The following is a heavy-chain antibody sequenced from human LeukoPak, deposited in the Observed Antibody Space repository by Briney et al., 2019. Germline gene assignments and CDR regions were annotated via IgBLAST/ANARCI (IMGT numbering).Heavy chain of an antibody. CDR2: ISGSGGTT. Sequence: GGSLRLSCAGSGFTFSSYTMNWVRQAPGKGLEWVSSISGSGGTTYYADSVKGRFTISRDNSKNTLYLQMNSLRAEDTAVYYCAATIFEIGWFDPWGQGTLVTVSS. V-gene: IGHV3-23*01. CDR3: AATIFEIGWFDP. CDR1: GFTFSSYT. J-gene: IGHJ5*01. D-gene: IGHD3-9*01.